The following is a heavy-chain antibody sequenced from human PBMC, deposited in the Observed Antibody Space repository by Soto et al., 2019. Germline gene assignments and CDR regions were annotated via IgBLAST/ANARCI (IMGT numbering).Heavy chain of an antibody. CDR1: GGSTSSSSYF. CDR3: ARHWGYCISSSCYVYYYYGMDV. D-gene: IGHD2-2*01. V-gene: IGHV4-39*01. CDR2: ISYSGRT. Sequence: QLQLQESGPGLVKPSETLSLTCTVSGGSTSSSSYFWAWIRQPPGKGLEWIGSISYSGRTYYNPPLKSRVTISVDTSKTQFSLKLSSVTAAATAVYYCARHWGYCISSSCYVYYYYGMDVWGQGTTVTVSS. J-gene: IGHJ6*02.